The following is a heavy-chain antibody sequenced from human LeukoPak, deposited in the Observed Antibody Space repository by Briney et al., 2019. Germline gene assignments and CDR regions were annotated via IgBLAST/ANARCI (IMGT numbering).Heavy chain of an antibody. J-gene: IGHJ5*02. CDR2: IYYSGST. D-gene: IGHD3-3*01. Sequence: SETLSLTCAVYGGSFSGYYWSWIRQPPGKGLEWIGYIYYSGSTNYNPSLKSRVTISVDTSKNQFSLKLSSVTAADTAVYYCARSRSGLNWFDPWGQGTLVTVSS. V-gene: IGHV4-59*01. CDR3: ARSRSGLNWFDP. CDR1: GGSFSGYY.